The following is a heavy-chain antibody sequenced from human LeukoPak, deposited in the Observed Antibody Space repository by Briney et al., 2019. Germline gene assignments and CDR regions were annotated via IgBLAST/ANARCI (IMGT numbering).Heavy chain of an antibody. CDR2: IIPIFGTP. V-gene: IGHV1-69*05. J-gene: IGHJ3*02. Sequence: ASVKVSCKASGGTFTSYAINWVRQAPGQGLEWMGGIIPIFGTPNYAQKFQDRVTITTDESKSTAYMELSSLRSEDTAVYYCARCRQWLIKDLACDAFDIWGQGTMVTVSS. CDR3: ARCRQWLIKDLACDAFDI. D-gene: IGHD6-19*01. CDR1: GGTFTSYA.